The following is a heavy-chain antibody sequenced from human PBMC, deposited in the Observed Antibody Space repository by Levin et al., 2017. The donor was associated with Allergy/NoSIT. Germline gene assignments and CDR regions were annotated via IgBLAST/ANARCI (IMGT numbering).Heavy chain of an antibody. CDR3: ARYDGSDHAVDL. V-gene: IGHV3-74*01. Sequence: GESLKISCAASGFTFSSYWMHWVRQAPGKGLVWVSRINSDGSSTSYADSVKGRFTISRDNAKNTFYLQMNSLRAEDTAVYYCARYDGSDHAVDLWGQGTLVTVSS. J-gene: IGHJ5*02. D-gene: IGHD3-22*01. CDR2: INSDGSST. CDR1: GFTFSSYW.